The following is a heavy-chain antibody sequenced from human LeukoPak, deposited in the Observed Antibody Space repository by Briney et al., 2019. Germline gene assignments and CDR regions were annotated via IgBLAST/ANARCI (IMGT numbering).Heavy chain of an antibody. J-gene: IGHJ4*02. CDR3: ATILTDYYDSRSDDY. D-gene: IGHD3-22*01. V-gene: IGHV1-24*01. Sequence: ASVTVSCKVSGYTLTELSMHWVRQAPGKGLEWMGGFDPEDGETIYAQKFQGRVTMTEDTSTDTAYMELSSLRSEDTAVYYCATILTDYYDSRSDDYWGQGTLVTVSS. CDR1: GYTLTELS. CDR2: FDPEDGET.